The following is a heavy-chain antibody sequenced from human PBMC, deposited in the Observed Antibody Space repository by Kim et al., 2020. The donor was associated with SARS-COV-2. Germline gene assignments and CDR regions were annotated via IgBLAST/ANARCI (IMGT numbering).Heavy chain of an antibody. D-gene: IGHD2-21*01. Sequence: GGSLRLSCAASGFTFSSYGMHWVRQAPGKGLEWVAVISYDGSNKYYADSVKGRFTISRDNSKNTLYLQMNSLRAEDTAVYYCAKARTVVIAANDAFDIWG. V-gene: IGHV3-30*18. CDR3: AKARTVVIAANDAFDI. CDR1: GFTFSSYG. CDR2: ISYDGSNK. J-gene: IGHJ3*02.